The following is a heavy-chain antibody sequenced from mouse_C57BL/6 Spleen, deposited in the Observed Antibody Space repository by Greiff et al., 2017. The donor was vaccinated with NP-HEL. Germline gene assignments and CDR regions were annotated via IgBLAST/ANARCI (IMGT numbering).Heavy chain of an antibody. CDR1: GFSLTSYG. CDR3: AKNPDGYYYAMDY. D-gene: IGHD2-3*01. V-gene: IGHV2-5*01. J-gene: IGHJ4*01. CDR2: IWRGGST. Sequence: QVQLQQSGPGLVQPSQSLSITCTVSGFSLTSYGVHWVRQSPGKGLEWLGVIWRGGSTAYNAAFMSRLSITKDNSKSQVFFKMNSLQADDTAIYYCAKNPDGYYYAMDYWGQGTSVTVSS.